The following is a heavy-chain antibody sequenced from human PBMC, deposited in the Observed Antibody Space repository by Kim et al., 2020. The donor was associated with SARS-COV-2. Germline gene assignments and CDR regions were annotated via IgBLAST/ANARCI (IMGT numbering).Heavy chain of an antibody. Sequence: GGSLRLSCAASGFDFGRLWMTWVRQAPGKGLEWVANINRDGSQTFYADSVNGRFIISRDNAKDSLYLQMHSLRVEDTALYYCATGLPGWAAYDTYPDYRGQGDLVTVSS. CDR3: ATGLPGWAAYDTYPDY. D-gene: IGHD4-17*01. CDR1: GFDFGRLW. J-gene: IGHJ4*02. V-gene: IGHV3-7*01. CDR2: INRDGSQT.